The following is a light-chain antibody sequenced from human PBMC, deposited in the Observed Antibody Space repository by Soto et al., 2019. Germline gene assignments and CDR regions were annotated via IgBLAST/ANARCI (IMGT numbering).Light chain of an antibody. CDR2: GAS. J-gene: IGKJ3*01. CDR3: QQYGTPLFT. CDR1: QSVTTNF. Sequence: IVLTQSPGTLSLSPGERATLSCGASQSVTTNFLAWYQQKPGQAPRLLTYGASSRATGVPDRFSGSGSGTDFTLTISRLEPGDFAVYYCQQYGTPLFTFGPGTKVDIK. V-gene: IGKV3-20*01.